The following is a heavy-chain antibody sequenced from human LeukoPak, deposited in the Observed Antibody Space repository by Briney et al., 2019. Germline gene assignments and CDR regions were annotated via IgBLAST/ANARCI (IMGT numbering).Heavy chain of an antibody. V-gene: IGHV3-30-3*01. CDR2: ISYDGSNK. Sequence: GGSLRRSCAASGFTFSNYAMYWVRQAPGKGLEWVAVISYDGSNKYYADSVKARFTISRDISKNTLYLQMNSLRPEDTAFYYCARDGRGRGVLEYWGQGTLVPVSS. J-gene: IGHJ4*02. CDR1: GFTFSNYA. D-gene: IGHD3-10*01. CDR3: ARDGRGRGVLEY.